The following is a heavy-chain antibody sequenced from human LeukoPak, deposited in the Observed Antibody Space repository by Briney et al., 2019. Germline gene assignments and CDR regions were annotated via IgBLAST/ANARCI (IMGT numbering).Heavy chain of an antibody. CDR3: ARDPYSGNYGGYYYYYMDV. CDR1: GFTFSSYS. J-gene: IGHJ6*03. D-gene: IGHD1-26*01. V-gene: IGHV3-48*01. Sequence: GGSLRLSCAASGFTFSSYSMNWVRQAPGKGLEWVSYISSSSSTIYHADSVKGRFTISRDNAKNSLYLQMNSLRPEDTAVYYCARDPYSGNYGGYYYYYMDVWGKGTTVTISS. CDR2: ISSSSSTI.